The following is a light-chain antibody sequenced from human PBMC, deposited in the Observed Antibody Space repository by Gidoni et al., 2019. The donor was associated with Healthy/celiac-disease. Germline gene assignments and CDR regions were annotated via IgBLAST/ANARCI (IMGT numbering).Light chain of an antibody. CDR1: QSVSSSY. V-gene: IGKV3-20*01. Sequence: EIVLTQPPATLSLSPGERATLSCRASQSVSSSYLAWYQQKPGQPPRLHIYGASSRATGIPDRFSGSGSGTDFTLTISRLEPEDFAVYYCQQYGSSPPMYTFGQGTKLEIK. CDR3: QQYGSSPPMYT. J-gene: IGKJ2*01. CDR2: GAS.